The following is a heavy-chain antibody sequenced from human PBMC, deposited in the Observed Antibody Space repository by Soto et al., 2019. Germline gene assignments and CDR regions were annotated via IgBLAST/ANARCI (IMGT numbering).Heavy chain of an antibody. D-gene: IGHD6-13*01. CDR3: ARGRSGSWEHWFDP. CDR2: IDYSGST. J-gene: IGHJ5*02. CDR1: GGSISGYY. V-gene: IGHV4-59*01. Sequence: SETLSVTCTVSGGSISGYYWSWIRQPPGKGLEWIGCIDYSGSTNYNPSLKSRVTISLDTSKNQFSLKMSSVTAADTAVYYCARGRSGSWEHWFDPWGQGTLVTVS.